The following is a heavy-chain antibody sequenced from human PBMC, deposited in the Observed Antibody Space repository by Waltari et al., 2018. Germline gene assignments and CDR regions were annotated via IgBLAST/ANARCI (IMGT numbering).Heavy chain of an antibody. J-gene: IGHJ4*02. Sequence: QVQLQESGPGLVKPSQTLSLTCTVSGGSISSGGYYWSWIRQHPGKGLEWIGYIYYSGSTYYNPSLKSRVTISVDTSKNQFSLKLSSVTAADTAVYYCARATLRRSGYYTGLSFFDYWGQGTLVTVSS. CDR2: IYYSGST. D-gene: IGHD3-3*01. V-gene: IGHV4-31*03. CDR3: ARATLRRSGYYTGLSFFDY. CDR1: GGSISSGGYY.